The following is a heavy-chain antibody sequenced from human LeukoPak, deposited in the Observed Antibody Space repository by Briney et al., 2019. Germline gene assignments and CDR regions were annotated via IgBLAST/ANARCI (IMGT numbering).Heavy chain of an antibody. D-gene: IGHD3-3*01. CDR3: ARAEYYDHAFDP. V-gene: IGHV1-2*02. CDR1: GYTFTSYG. Sequence: ASVKVSCKASGYTFTSYGISWVRQAPGQGLEWMGWINPKSGGTNYVQKFQGRVTMTRDTSISTAYMELSRLRSDDTAIYYCARAEYYDHAFDPWGQGTLVTVSS. CDR2: INPKSGGT. J-gene: IGHJ5*02.